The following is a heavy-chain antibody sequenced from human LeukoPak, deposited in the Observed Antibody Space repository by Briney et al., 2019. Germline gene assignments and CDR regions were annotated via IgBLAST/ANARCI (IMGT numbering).Heavy chain of an antibody. CDR1: GGSISSGGYS. D-gene: IGHD3-22*01. V-gene: IGHV4-30-2*01. CDR3: ARVNYYDSSGFYFGF. J-gene: IGHJ4*02. CDR2: IYQSGST. Sequence: SQTLSLTCAVSGGSISSGGYSWGWVRQPPGKGMEWIGYIYQSGSTYYNPSLKSRVTISVDRSKNQFSLKLSSVTAADTAVYYCARVNYYDSSGFYFGFWGQGTLVTVSS.